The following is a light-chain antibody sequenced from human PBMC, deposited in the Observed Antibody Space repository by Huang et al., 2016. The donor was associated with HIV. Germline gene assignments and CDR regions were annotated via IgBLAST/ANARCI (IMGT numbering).Light chain of an antibody. V-gene: IGKV3-15*01. CDR1: QSVFNN. J-gene: IGKJ1*01. Sequence: ENLMTQSPSTLSVSPGESATLSCRASQSVFNNLAWYQQKPGQAPTLLIDGSSTRAAGIPARFSGSGSGTDFTLTISSLQSEDFAVYYCQQYNTSPRTFGQGTKVEV. CDR3: QQYNTSPRT. CDR2: GSS.